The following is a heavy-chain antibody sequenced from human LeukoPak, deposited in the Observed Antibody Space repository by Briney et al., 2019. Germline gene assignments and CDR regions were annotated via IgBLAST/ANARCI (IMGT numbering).Heavy chain of an antibody. CDR2: INEDGSAQ. J-gene: IGHJ4*02. D-gene: IGHD3-10*01. CDR1: GFIFSDYW. CDR3: ATRESSMARSH. Sequence: GGSLRLSCAASGFIFSDYWMNWVRQVPGKGLEWVANINEDGSAQDYVDSVRGRFSISSDNAKNSLYLQMNSLRVEDTAIYYCATRESSMARSHWGQGTLVTVSS. V-gene: IGHV3-7*01.